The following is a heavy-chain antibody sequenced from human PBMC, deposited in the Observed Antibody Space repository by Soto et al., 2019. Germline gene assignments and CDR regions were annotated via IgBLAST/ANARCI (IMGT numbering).Heavy chain of an antibody. CDR3: ARERSSSWFDY. V-gene: IGHV3-11*01. CDR2: ISHNSNNI. Sequence: QVQLVESGGGLVKPGGSLRLSCAASGFAFSDYYMSWIRQAPGKGLEWVSYISHNSNNIYYADSVKGRFTISRDNAKNSLYLQVNSLRADDTAVYYCARERSSSWFDYWGQGTLVTVSS. CDR1: GFAFSDYY. J-gene: IGHJ4*02. D-gene: IGHD2-2*01.